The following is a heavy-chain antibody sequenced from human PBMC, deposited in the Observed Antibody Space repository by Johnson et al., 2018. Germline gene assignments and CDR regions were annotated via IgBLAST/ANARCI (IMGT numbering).Heavy chain of an antibody. V-gene: IGHV3-74*02. D-gene: IGHD3-16*01. Sequence: VQLVESGGGLVQPGGSLRLSCAASGFTFSNYWMHWVRQAPGKGLVWVSRINTDGSSTSYADSAKGRFTISRDNAKNTLFLQMHSLRADDTAVYYCARDGGDYDHNIYYMDVWGKGTTVTVSS. CDR3: ARDGGDYDHNIYYMDV. J-gene: IGHJ6*03. CDR1: GFTFSNYW. CDR2: INTDGSST.